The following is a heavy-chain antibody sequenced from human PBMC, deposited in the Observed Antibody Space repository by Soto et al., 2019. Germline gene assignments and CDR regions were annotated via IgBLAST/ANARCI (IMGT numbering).Heavy chain of an antibody. CDR2: IYHSGST. D-gene: IGHD7-27*01. CDR3: ARRWGTYFDF. J-gene: IGHJ4*02. CDR1: W. V-gene: IGHV4-4*02. Sequence: WWRWVRQPPGKGLEWIGEIYHSGSTNSHPSLKSRVTISVDKSKNQFSLKLSSVTAADTAVYYCARRWGTYFDFWGQGTLVTVSS.